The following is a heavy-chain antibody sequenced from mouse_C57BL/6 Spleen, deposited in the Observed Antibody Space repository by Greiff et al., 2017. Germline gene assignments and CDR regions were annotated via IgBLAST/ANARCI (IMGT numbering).Heavy chain of an antibody. CDR2: INPNNGGT. J-gene: IGHJ2*01. CDR1: GYTFTDYN. D-gene: IGHD2-3*01. CDR3: ARIGWLLQFDY. V-gene: IGHV1-22*01. Sequence: EVQLQESGPELVKPGASVKMSCKASGYTFTDYNMHWVKQSHGKSLEWIGYINPNNGGTSYNQKFKGKATLTVNKSSSTAYMELRSLTSEDSAVYYCARIGWLLQFDYWGQGTTLTVSS.